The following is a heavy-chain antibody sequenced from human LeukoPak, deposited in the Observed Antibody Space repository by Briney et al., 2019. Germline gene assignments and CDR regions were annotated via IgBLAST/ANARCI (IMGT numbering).Heavy chain of an antibody. J-gene: IGHJ3*02. CDR2: IKQDGSEK. CDR1: GFTFSSYA. CDR3: AREFEYSSSPDAFDI. D-gene: IGHD6-6*01. V-gene: IGHV3-7*01. Sequence: GRSLRLSCAASGFTFSSYAMHWVRQAPGKGLEWVANIKQDGSEKYYVDSVKGRFTISRDNAKNSLYLQMNSLRAEDTAVYYCAREFEYSSSPDAFDIWGQGTMVTVSS.